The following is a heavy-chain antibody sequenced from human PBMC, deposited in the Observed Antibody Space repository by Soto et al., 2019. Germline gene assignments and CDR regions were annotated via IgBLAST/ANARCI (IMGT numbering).Heavy chain of an antibody. V-gene: IGHV4-39*01. CDR3: GRRGQNWNPHFDE. D-gene: IGHD1-1*01. CDR2: MSYSGST. Sequence: SETLSLTCTVSGGSISSNNYYWGWIRQPPGKGLEWIGSMSYSGSTHYNPSLKSRVTVSLDTSKNQFSLKLTSVSAADTAIYYWGRRGQNWNPHFDEWGQGALVTVSS. J-gene: IGHJ4*02. CDR1: GGSISSNNYY.